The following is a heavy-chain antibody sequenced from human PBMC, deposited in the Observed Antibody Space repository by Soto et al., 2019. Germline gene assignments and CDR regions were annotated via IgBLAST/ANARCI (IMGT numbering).Heavy chain of an antibody. V-gene: IGHV4-39*01. CDR3: ARHGSKTTVTFDY. Sequence: SETLSLICTVSGDSISSSSYYWAWIRQPPGKGLEWIASIYYRGSSYHNPSLESRVTTSVDTSKNQVSLNLRSVTAADTAVYYCARHGSKTTVTFDYWGQGTLVTVSS. CDR2: IYYRGSS. J-gene: IGHJ4*02. CDR1: GDSISSSSYY. D-gene: IGHD4-17*01.